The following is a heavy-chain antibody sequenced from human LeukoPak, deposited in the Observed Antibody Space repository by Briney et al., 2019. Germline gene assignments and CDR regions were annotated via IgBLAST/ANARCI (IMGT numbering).Heavy chain of an antibody. J-gene: IGHJ4*02. V-gene: IGHV3-53*01. CDR3: ARGPSIAAAGTTFPFDY. Sequence: GGSLRLSCAASGFTVSSNYMSWVRQAPGKGLEWVSVIYSGGGTYYADSVKGRFTISRDNSKNTLYLQMNSLRAEDTAVYYCARGPSIAAAGTTFPFDYWGQGTLVTVSS. CDR2: IYSGGGT. D-gene: IGHD6-13*01. CDR1: GFTVSSNY.